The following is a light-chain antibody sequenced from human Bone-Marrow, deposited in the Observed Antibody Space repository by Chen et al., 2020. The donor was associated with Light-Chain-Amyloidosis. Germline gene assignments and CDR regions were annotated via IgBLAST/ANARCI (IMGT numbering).Light chain of an antibody. CDR2: RDT. CDR1: DLPTKY. V-gene: IGLV3-25*03. J-gene: IGLJ2*01. Sequence: SYDLPQPPSVSVSPGQTAGTTCPGDDLPTKYAYWYQQKPGQAPVLVIHRDTERPSGISERFSGSSSGTTATLTISGVQAEDEADYHCQSADSSGTYEVIFGGGTKLTVL. CDR3: QSADSSGTYEVI.